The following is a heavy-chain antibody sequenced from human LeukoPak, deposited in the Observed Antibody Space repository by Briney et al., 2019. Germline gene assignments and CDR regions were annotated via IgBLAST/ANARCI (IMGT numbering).Heavy chain of an antibody. Sequence: GESLKISCKASGYSFTSYWIGWVRQMPGKGLEWMGIIDPSGSETRYTPSFQGQVTISVDKSLTTADLQWNSLKASDTAMYYCARQTAMGRSGDHWGQGTLVTVSS. J-gene: IGHJ4*02. CDR2: IDPSGSET. CDR3: ARQTAMGRSGDH. D-gene: IGHD5-18*01. V-gene: IGHV5-51*01. CDR1: GYSFTSYW.